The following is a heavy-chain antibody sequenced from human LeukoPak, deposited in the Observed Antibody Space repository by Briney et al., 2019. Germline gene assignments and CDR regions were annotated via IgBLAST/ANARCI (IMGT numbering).Heavy chain of an antibody. CDR2: IIPSGHTT. CDR1: GFTFSSHG. Sequence: GGSLRLSCVASGFTFSSHGMNWVRQAPGKGLEWVSGIIPSGHTTYYADSVKGRFTISRDNAKNTLHLQMNSLRAEDTAVYYCARGARGSGTASDYWGQGTLVTVSS. V-gene: IGHV3-23*01. CDR3: ARGARGSGTASDY. D-gene: IGHD3-10*01. J-gene: IGHJ4*02.